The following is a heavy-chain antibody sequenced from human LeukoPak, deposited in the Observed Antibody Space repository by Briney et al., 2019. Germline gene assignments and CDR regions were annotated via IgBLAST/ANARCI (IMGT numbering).Heavy chain of an antibody. CDR2: IHYSGST. Sequence: ASETLSLTCAVSGDSISSGDNYWGWIRQPPGMGLESVVYIHYSGSTYYNPSLKSRVIISGDMSKNQFSLTLNSLTAADSAMYYCARAAAGTNYWYYFDYWGQGTLVTVSS. CDR3: ARAAAGTNYWYYFDY. V-gene: IGHV4-30-4*01. J-gene: IGHJ4*02. CDR1: GDSISSGDNY. D-gene: IGHD6-19*01.